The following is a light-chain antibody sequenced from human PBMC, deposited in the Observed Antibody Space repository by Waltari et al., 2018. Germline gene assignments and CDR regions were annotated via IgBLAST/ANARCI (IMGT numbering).Light chain of an antibody. CDR3: SSYAHNNHFV. CDR1: NSDVGASNY. V-gene: IGLV2-8*01. CDR2: EVT. Sequence: QSVLTQPPSATGSPGQSVTIPCTGPNSDVGASNYVSWYQQPPGKVPKLLIYEVTKRPSGVPDRFSGSKSGNTASLTVSGLQADDEADYYCSSYAHNNHFVFGTGTKVTVL. J-gene: IGLJ1*01.